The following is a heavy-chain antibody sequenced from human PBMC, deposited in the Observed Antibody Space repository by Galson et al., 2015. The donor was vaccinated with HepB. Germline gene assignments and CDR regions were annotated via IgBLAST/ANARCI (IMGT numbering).Heavy chain of an antibody. Sequence: TLSLTCTVSGSSISSGDYYWSWIRQPPGKGLECIGYMYHSGSTYHNPSLKSRVTTSLDTSKNQFSLRLSSVTAADTAVYYCARSTFRSGVLYYYYYMDVWGKGTPVTVSS. CDR2: MYHSGST. CDR3: ARSTFRSGVLYYYYYMDV. D-gene: IGHD6-6*01. V-gene: IGHV4-30-4*01. J-gene: IGHJ6*03. CDR1: GSSISSGDYY.